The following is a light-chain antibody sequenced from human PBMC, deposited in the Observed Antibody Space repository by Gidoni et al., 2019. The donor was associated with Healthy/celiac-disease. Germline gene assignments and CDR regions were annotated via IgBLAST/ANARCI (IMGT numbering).Light chain of an antibody. CDR2: GAS. V-gene: IGKV3-20*01. CDR1: QSVSSRY. J-gene: IGKJ1*01. Sequence: EIVLTQSPGTLSLSPGERATLSCRASQSVSSRYLALYQQKPGQAPWLLIYGASSRATGIPDRFSGSGSGTDFTLTISRLEPEDFAVYYCQQYGSSPPWTFGQGTKVEIK. CDR3: QQYGSSPPWT.